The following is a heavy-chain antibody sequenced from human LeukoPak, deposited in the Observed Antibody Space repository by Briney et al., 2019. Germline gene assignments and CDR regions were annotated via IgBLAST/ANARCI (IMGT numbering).Heavy chain of an antibody. CDR2: VTSDGGTT. J-gene: IGHJ4*02. D-gene: IGHD1-26*01. CDR3: VKVSSTVGATYFDY. CDR1: GFTFSSYA. Sequence: GGSLRLSCSASGFTFSSYAMHWVRQAPGEELEYISGVTSDGGTTYHADSVKGRFTISRDNSKNTLYLQMSSLRFEDTAVYYCVKVSSTVGATYFDYWGQGTLVTVSS. V-gene: IGHV3-64D*06.